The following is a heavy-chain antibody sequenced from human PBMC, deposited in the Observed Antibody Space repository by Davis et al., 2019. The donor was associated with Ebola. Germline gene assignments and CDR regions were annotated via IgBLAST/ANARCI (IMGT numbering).Heavy chain of an antibody. V-gene: IGHV3-7*03. D-gene: IGHD4-17*01. J-gene: IGHJ4*02. CDR3: ARLVTVTTIGSAFDY. CDR1: GFTFSNAW. Sequence: GGSLRLSCAASGFTFSNAWMSWVRQAPGKGLEWVANIKQDGSEKYYVDSVKGRFTISRDNSKNTLYLQMNSLRAEDTAVYYCARLVTVTTIGSAFDYWGQGTLVTVSS. CDR2: IKQDGSEK.